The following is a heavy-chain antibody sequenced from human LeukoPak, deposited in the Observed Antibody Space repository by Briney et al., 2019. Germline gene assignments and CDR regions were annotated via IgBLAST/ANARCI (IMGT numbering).Heavy chain of an antibody. CDR3: AKTGCSSTSCQAYYYYYMDV. D-gene: IGHD2-2*01. V-gene: IGHV3-30*02. CDR1: GFTFSSYG. Sequence: GGSLRLSCAASGFTFSSYGMHWVRQAPGKGLEWVAFIRYDGGNKYYADSVKGRFTISRDNSKSTLYLQMNSLRAEDTAVYYCAKTGCSSTSCQAYYYYYMDVWGKGTTVTVSS. CDR2: IRYDGGNK. J-gene: IGHJ6*03.